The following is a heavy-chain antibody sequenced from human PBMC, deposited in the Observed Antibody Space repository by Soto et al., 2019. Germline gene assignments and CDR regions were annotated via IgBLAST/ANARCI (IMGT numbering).Heavy chain of an antibody. CDR3: TRDHLWAFDS. CDR2: ISANSGLI. J-gene: IGHJ4*02. CDR1: GFTFSSYS. V-gene: IGHV3-48*02. Sequence: GGSLRLSCAASGFTFSSYSMNWVRQAPGKGLEWVSYISANSGLISYADSVEGRFTISRDNAKNSLDLQMSSLRDEDTAVYYCTRDHLWAFDSCGQGILVPVSS. D-gene: IGHD3-3*02.